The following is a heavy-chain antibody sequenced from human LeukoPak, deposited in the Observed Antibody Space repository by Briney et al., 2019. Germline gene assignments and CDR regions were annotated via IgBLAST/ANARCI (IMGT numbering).Heavy chain of an antibody. CDR3: ARDIGYGALDI. V-gene: IGHV3-7*01. J-gene: IGHJ3*02. Sequence: GGSLRLSCVVSGFTFSRYWMSWVRQAPGKGLEWVAKIDQDGSEKYCVDSVKGRFTISRDNAKNSLYLQMSSLRAEDMAVYYCARDIGYGALDIWGQGTMVTVSS. CDR1: GFTFSRYW. D-gene: IGHD2-15*01. CDR2: IDQDGSEK.